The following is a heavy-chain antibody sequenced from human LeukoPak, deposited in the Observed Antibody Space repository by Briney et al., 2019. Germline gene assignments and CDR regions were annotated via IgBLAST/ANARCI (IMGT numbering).Heavy chain of an antibody. CDR2: ISGSGGST. J-gene: IGHJ4*02. CDR3: AKSSAAARAYYFDY. V-gene: IGHV3-23*01. D-gene: IGHD6-25*01. Sequence: GGSLRLSCAASGFPFSSYAMSWVRQAPGKGLAWVSAISGSGGSTYYADSVKGRFTISRDNSKNTLYLQMNSQGAEDTAVYYCAKSSAAARAYYFDYWGQGTLVTVSS. CDR1: GFPFSSYA.